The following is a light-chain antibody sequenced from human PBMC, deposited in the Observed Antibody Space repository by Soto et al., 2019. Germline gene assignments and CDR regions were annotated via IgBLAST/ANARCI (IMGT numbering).Light chain of an antibody. Sequence: EIVLSQSPAHLSLSPGERATLSCRASQTVSSSLAWYQQKPGQAPRLLIYDASNRATGVPVRFSGSGSGTDFTLTISSLEPEDFAVYYCQQRSNWPPLTFGGGTKVEIK. CDR1: QTVSSS. CDR2: DAS. CDR3: QQRSNWPPLT. V-gene: IGKV3-11*01. J-gene: IGKJ4*01.